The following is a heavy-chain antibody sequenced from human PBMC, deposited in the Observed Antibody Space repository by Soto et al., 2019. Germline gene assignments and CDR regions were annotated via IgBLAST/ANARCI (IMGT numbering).Heavy chain of an antibody. J-gene: IGHJ4*02. D-gene: IGHD6-19*01. CDR3: ARDYRGCNAY. CDR2: IYYSGST. Sequence: QVQLQESGPGLVKPSETLSLTCTVSGGSISSYYWSWIRQPPGKGLEWIGYIYYSGSTNYNPSLKSRVTISVDTSKNQFSLKLSSLTAADTAVYYCARDYRGCNAYWGQGTLVTVSS. CDR1: GGSISSYY. V-gene: IGHV4-59*01.